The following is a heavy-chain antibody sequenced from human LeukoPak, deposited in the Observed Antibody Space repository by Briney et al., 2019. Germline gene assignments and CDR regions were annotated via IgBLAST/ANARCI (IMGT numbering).Heavy chain of an antibody. V-gene: IGHV1-46*01. CDR2: INPSGGNT. J-gene: IGHJ4*02. CDR3: ARVRGVEFDY. Sequence: ASVKVSCTTSGYTFTSYYMHWVRQAPGQGLEWMGIINPSGGNTNYAQRFQGRVTMTRDTSTRTVYMELSSLRSEDTALYYCARVRGVEFDYWGQGTLVTVSS. D-gene: IGHD3-10*01. CDR1: GYTFTSYY.